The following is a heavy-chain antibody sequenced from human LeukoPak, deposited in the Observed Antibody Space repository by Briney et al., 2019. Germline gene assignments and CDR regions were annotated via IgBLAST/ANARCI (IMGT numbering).Heavy chain of an antibody. D-gene: IGHD2-2*01. CDR2: DSYSGTT. CDR3: ARETPAVRNNCFDP. Sequence: PSETLSLTCTVSGGSISSSTYYWGWVRQPPGKGLDWIGSDSYSGTTYYNTSLRSRVTISIDTSRNQFSLKVTSVTAADTAVYYCARETPAVRNNCFDPWGQGTLVTVSS. J-gene: IGHJ5*02. V-gene: IGHV4-39*02. CDR1: GGSISSSTYY.